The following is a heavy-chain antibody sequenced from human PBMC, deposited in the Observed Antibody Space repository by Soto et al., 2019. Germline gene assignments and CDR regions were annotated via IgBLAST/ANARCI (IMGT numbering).Heavy chain of an antibody. CDR1: GGSFSGYY. V-gene: IGHV4-34*01. CDR3: ARDRTRNRSRGWDTRDDY. J-gene: IGHJ4*02. Sequence: PSETLSLTCAVYGGSFSGYYWSWIRQPPGKGLEWIGEINHSGSTNYNPSLKRRVTISVDTSKNQFSLKLSSVTAADTAVYYCARDRTRNRSRGWDTRDDYWGQGPLVTVSS. CDR2: INHSGST. D-gene: IGHD6-19*01.